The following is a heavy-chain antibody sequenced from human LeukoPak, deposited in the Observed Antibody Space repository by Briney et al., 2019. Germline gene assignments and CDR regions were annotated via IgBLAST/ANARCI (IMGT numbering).Heavy chain of an antibody. J-gene: IGHJ5*02. CDR3: AKAGGWFGELLQTSADNWFDP. CDR2: IRSAVDTT. Sequence: GGSLRLSCAASGFTMSNYGVSWVRQAPGKGLEWVSGIRSAVDTTHYADSVKGRFIISRDNPKNTLYLQMNSLRAEDTAVYYCAKAGGWFGELLQTSADNWFDPWGQGTLVTVSS. V-gene: IGHV3-23*01. CDR1: GFTMSNYG. D-gene: IGHD3-10*01.